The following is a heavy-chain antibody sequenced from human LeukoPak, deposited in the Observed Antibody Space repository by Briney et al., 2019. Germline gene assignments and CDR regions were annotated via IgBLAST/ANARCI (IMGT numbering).Heavy chain of an antibody. J-gene: IGHJ4*02. CDR3: AKDAVRGVMRYYFDY. CDR2: ISYDGSNK. Sequence: GRSLRLSCAASGFTFSSYGMHWVRQAPGKGLEWVAVISYDGSNKYYADSVKVRFTISRDNSKNTLYLQMNSLRAEDTAVYYCAKDAVRGVMRYYFDYWGQGTLVTVSS. V-gene: IGHV3-30*18. CDR1: GFTFSSYG. D-gene: IGHD3-10*01.